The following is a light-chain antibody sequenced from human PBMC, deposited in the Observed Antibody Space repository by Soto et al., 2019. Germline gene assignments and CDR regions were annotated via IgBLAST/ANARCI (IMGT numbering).Light chain of an antibody. Sequence: EIVLTQSPATLSLSPGERATLSCRASQNIRTYLAWYQQKPGQAPRLLIFDASNKATGIPARFGGSGSGTAVTSTGSRLDPEDFGVYYWQQGSYQFTFGPGTIVYIK. CDR1: QNIRTY. J-gene: IGKJ3*01. V-gene: IGKV3-11*01. CDR2: DAS. CDR3: QQGSYQFT.